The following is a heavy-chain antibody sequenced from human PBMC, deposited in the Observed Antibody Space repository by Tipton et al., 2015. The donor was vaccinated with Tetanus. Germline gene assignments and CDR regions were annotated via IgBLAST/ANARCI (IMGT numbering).Heavy chain of an antibody. CDR3: ARQARGAMVDWFAP. CDR2: IYPGDSDT. Sequence: QLVQSGAEVKKPGESLRISCKASGYSFTNYWIGWVRQMPGKGPEWMGIIYPGDSDTRYNPSFQGQVTISADKSLSTAYLQWSSRKASAPAISSGARQARGAMVDWFAPGAREPWSPSPQ. V-gene: IGHV5-51*01. CDR1: GYSFTNYW. J-gene: IGHJ5*02. D-gene: IGHD2-8*01.